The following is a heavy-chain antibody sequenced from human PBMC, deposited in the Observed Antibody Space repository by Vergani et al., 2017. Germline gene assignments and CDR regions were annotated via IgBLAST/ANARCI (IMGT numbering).Heavy chain of an antibody. CDR3: ARKAQTTVTVYYYYYMDV. Sequence: QLQLQESGPGLVKPSETLSLTCTVSGVSIGSNSYYWGWIRQPPGKGLEWIGTIYYTGTTYYNEAHKSRLTISVDTSKNQFSLKLSSVTAADTAVYYCARKAQTTVTVYYYYYMDVWGKGTTVTVSS. J-gene: IGHJ6*03. V-gene: IGHV4-39*01. D-gene: IGHD4-17*01. CDR2: IYYTGTT. CDR1: GVSIGSNSYY.